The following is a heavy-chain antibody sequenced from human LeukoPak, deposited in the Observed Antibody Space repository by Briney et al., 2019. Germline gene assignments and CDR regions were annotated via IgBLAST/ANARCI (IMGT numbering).Heavy chain of an antibody. D-gene: IGHD6-19*01. CDR1: GFTFSSYA. CDR3: AKSSSGWYNFDY. CDR2: ISGNGGST. Sequence: GGPLRLSCAASGFTFSSYAMSWVRQAPGKGLEWVSAISGNGGSTYNADSVRGRFTISRDNSKNTLYVQMNSLRAEDTAVYYCAKSSSGWYNFDYWGQGTLVTVSS. J-gene: IGHJ4*02. V-gene: IGHV3-23*01.